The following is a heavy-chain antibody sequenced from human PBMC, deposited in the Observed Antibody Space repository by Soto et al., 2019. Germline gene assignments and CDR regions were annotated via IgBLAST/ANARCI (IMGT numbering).Heavy chain of an antibody. D-gene: IGHD3-3*01. Sequence: PGESLKISCKGSGYSFTIYWIGWVRQMPGKGLEWMGIIYPGDSDTRYSPSFQGQVTISADKSISTAYLQWSSLKASDTAMYYCARTIFSRSPYFDYWGQGTLVTVSS. CDR1: GYSFTIYW. V-gene: IGHV5-51*01. CDR2: IYPGDSDT. CDR3: ARTIFSRSPYFDY. J-gene: IGHJ4*02.